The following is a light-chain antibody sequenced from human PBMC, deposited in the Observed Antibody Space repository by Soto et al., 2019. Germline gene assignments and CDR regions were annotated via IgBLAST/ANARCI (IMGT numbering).Light chain of an antibody. CDR3: QSYDSSLSGFYV. CDR2: DDS. CDR1: RSNIGAAYG. V-gene: IGLV1-40*01. J-gene: IGLJ1*01. Sequence: QSVLTQPPSVSGAPGQRVTISCTGGRSNIGAAYGFHWYQHLPGTAPKLLIYDDSNRPSGVPDRFSCSKSCTSASLDITGLQAEDEADYYCQSYDSSLSGFYVFGTGTKLTVL.